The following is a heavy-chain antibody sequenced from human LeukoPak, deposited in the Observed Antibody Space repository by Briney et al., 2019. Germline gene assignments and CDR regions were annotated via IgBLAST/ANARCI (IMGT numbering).Heavy chain of an antibody. J-gene: IGHJ4*02. CDR2: IYHSGSA. CDR1: GYSISSVYY. CDR3: ARRRGSGNYYNDY. V-gene: IGHV4-38-2*01. Sequence: PSETLSLTCAASGYSISSVYYWGWIRQPPGKGLEWIGSIYHSGSAYYNPSLKSRVTISVDTSKNQFSLKLNSVTAADTAVYYCARRRGSGNYYNDYWGQGTLVTVSS. D-gene: IGHD3-10*01.